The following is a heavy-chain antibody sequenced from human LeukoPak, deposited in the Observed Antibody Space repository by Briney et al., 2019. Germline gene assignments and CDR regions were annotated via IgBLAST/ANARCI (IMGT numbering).Heavy chain of an antibody. CDR1: GFTFDDYT. D-gene: IGHD6-13*01. CDR2: ISWDGGST. J-gene: IGHJ3*02. Sequence: GSLRLSCAASGFTFDDYTMHWVRQAPGKGLEWVSLISWDGGSTYYADSVKGRFTISRDNAKNSLYLQMNSLRAEDTAVYYCAGSWSPYDAFDIWGQGTMVSVSS. V-gene: IGHV3-43*01. CDR3: AGSWSPYDAFDI.